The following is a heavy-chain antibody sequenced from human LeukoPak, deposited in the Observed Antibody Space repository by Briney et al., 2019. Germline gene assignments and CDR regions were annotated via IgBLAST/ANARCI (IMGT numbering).Heavy chain of an antibody. Sequence: SETLSLTCAVSGGSISSSNWWSWVRQPPGKGLEWIGEIYHSGSTNYNPSLKSRVTISVDKSKNQFSLKLSSVTAADTAVYYCARDLYGSSWSYYGMDVWGQGTTVTVSS. CDR3: ARDLYGSSWSYYGMDV. J-gene: IGHJ6*02. CDR1: GGSISSSNW. D-gene: IGHD6-13*01. V-gene: IGHV4-4*02. CDR2: IYHSGST.